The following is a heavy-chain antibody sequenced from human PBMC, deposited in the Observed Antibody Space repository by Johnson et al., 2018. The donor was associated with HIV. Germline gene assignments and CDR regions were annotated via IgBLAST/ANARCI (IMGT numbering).Heavy chain of an antibody. CDR1: GFTFSSYA. V-gene: IGHV3-30-3*01. Sequence: QVQLVESGGGVVQPGRSLRLSCAASGFTFSSYAMHWVRQAPGKGLEWMAVISYDGSTKYYADSVKGRFTISRDNSKNTLYVQMNSLRAEDTAVYYCARGLRGIAAAGTDAFDIWGQGTMVTVSS. CDR3: ARGLRGIAAAGTDAFDI. CDR2: ISYDGSTK. J-gene: IGHJ3*02. D-gene: IGHD6-13*01.